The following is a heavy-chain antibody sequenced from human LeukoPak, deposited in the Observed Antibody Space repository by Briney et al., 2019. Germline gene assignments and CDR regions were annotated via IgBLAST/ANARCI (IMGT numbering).Heavy chain of an antibody. D-gene: IGHD3-22*01. J-gene: IGHJ6*02. CDR1: GGSISSYY. CDR3: ARIYDSSGYYGSYGYYYGMDV. V-gene: IGHV4-59*01. Sequence: SETLSLTCTVSGGSISSYYWSWIRQPPGKGLEWIGYIYCSGSTNYNPSLKSRVTISVDTSKNQFSLKLSSVTAADTAVYYCARIYDSSGYYGSYGYYYGMDVWGQGTTVTVSS. CDR2: IYCSGST.